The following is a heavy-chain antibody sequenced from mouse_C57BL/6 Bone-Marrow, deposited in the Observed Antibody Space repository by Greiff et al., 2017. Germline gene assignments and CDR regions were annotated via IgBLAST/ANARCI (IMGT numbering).Heavy chain of an antibody. D-gene: IGHD1-1*01. V-gene: IGHV1-55*01. Sequence: QVQLQQPGAELVKPGASVKMSCKASGYTFTSYWITWVKQRPGQGLEWIGDIYPGSGSTNYNEKFKSKATLTVDTSSSTAYMQLSSLTSEDSAVYYCARVTTVVATDYAMDYGGQGTSVTVSS. CDR3: ARVTTVVATDYAMDY. CDR2: IYPGSGST. J-gene: IGHJ4*01. CDR1: GYTFTSYW.